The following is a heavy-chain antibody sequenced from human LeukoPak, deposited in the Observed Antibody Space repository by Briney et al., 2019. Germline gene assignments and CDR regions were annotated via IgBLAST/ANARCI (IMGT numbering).Heavy chain of an antibody. CDR2: INPSGGST. Sequence: ASVKVSCKASGYTLTSYQMHWVRQAPGQGLEWMGIINPSGGSTSYAQKFQGRVTMTRDTSTSTVYMDLSSLRSEDTAVYYCARGYCSSTSCSLDFDYWGQGTLVTVSS. D-gene: IGHD2-2*01. J-gene: IGHJ4*02. CDR1: GYTLTSYQ. CDR3: ARGYCSSTSCSLDFDY. V-gene: IGHV1-46*01.